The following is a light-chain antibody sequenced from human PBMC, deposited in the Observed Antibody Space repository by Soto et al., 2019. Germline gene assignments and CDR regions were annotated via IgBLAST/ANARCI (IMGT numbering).Light chain of an antibody. J-gene: IGLJ1*01. CDR3: ATWDSSLIGGGV. V-gene: IGLV1-51*01. CDR2: DNT. CDR1: NSNIGNNY. Sequence: QSVLTQPPSVSAAPGQKVTISCSGSNSNIGNNYVSWYQQLPGTAPKLLIYDNTKRPSGIPDRFSGSKSGASATLDITGLQTGDGADYYCATWDSSLIGGGVFGTGTKVTVL.